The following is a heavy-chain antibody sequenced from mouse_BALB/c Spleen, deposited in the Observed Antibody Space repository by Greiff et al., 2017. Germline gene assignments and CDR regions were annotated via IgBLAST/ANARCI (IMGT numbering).Heavy chain of an antibody. J-gene: IGHJ4*01. CDR2: IYPGNGDT. Sequence: LQQPGAELVKPGASVKMSCKASGYTFTSYNMHWVKQTPGQGLEWIGAIYPGNGDTSYNQKFKGKATLTADKSSSTAYMQLSSLTSEDSAVYYCARRDYYAMDYWGQGTSVTVSS. CDR1: GYTFTSYN. V-gene: IGHV1-12*01. CDR3: ARRDYYAMDY.